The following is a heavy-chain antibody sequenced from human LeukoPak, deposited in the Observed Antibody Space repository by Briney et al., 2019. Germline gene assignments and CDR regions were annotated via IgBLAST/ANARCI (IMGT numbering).Heavy chain of an antibody. CDR3: ARDPYDSRGYSCHWFAT. CDR1: GGSISSYC. CDR2: IYTSGST. D-gene: IGHD3-22*01. Sequence: KPSEIRWRTYAVSGGSISSYCWSWIRQPAGKGLEWIGRIYTSGSTNYNPSLKSRVTMSVDTSKNQFSLKLSSVTAADTAVYYCARDPYDSRGYSCHWFATWGQGTL. V-gene: IGHV4-4*07. J-gene: IGHJ5*01.